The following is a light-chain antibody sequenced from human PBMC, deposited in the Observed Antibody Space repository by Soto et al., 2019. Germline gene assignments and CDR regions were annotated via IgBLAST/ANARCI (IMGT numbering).Light chain of an antibody. CDR1: SSNIGAGYD. V-gene: IGLV1-40*01. Sequence: QPVLTQPPSVSGAPGQRVTICCTRSSSNIGAGYDVHWYQQLPGTAPKLLIYGNSNRPSGVPDRFSGSKSGTSASLAITGLRAEDEADYYCQSYDSSLSGWVFGGGTKLTVL. J-gene: IGLJ3*02. CDR3: QSYDSSLSGWV. CDR2: GNS.